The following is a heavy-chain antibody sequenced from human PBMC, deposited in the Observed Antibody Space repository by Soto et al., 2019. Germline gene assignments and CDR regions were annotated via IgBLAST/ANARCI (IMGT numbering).Heavy chain of an antibody. CDR2: MSGSSSTT. J-gene: IGHJ4*02. CDR1: GLTFSNYA. CDR3: AKNQERELPRVIDF. Sequence: EVRLLESGGGLVKPGGSLRLSCATSGLTFSNYAMSWVRQAPGGGLEWVSSMSGSSSTTYYADSVKGRFTISRDRSKNTLDLQMRSLRAEDTALYYCAKNQERELPRVIDFWGQGTLVTVSS. D-gene: IGHD1-7*01. V-gene: IGHV3-23*01.